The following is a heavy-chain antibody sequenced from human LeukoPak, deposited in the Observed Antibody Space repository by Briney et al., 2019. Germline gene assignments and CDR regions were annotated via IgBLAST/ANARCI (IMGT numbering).Heavy chain of an antibody. V-gene: IGHV1-46*01. CDR2: INPSGGST. D-gene: IGHD3-10*01. J-gene: IGHJ5*02. Sequence: GASVKVSCKASGYTFTSYYVHWVRQAPGQGLEWMGIINPSGGSTSYAQKFQGRVTMTRDTSTSTVYMELSSLRSEDTAVYYCARLWFGDVFAFDPWGQGTLVTVSS. CDR1: GYTFTSYY. CDR3: ARLWFGDVFAFDP.